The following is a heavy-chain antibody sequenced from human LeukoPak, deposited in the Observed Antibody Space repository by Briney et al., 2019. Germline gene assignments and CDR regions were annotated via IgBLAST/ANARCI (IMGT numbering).Heavy chain of an antibody. Sequence: GGSMRLSCAASGFIFTDYWMHWVRQGPGKELVWVARISGDGRGTTYADSVKGRFTISRDNAKSTAFLQMKSLRAEDTGIYYCAGGDYNWNGFDPWGQGTLVTVSS. V-gene: IGHV3-74*01. CDR3: AGGDYNWNGFDP. CDR1: GFIFTDYW. CDR2: ISGDGRGT. D-gene: IGHD1-20*01. J-gene: IGHJ5*02.